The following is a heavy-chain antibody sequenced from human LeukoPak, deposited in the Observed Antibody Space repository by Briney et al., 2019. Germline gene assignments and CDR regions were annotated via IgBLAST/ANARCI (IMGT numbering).Heavy chain of an antibody. Sequence: ASVKVSCKASGYTFTGYYMHWVRQAPGQGLEWMGWINPNSGSTNYAQKFQGRVTMTRDTSISTAYMELSRLRSDDTAVYYCARSHYYGSGSYYKWKQNDAFDIWGQGTMVTVSS. V-gene: IGHV1-2*02. D-gene: IGHD3-10*01. J-gene: IGHJ3*02. CDR2: INPNSGST. CDR1: GYTFTGYY. CDR3: ARSHYYGSGSYYKWKQNDAFDI.